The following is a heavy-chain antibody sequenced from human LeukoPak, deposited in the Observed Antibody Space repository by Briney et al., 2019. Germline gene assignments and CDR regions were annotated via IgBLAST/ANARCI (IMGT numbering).Heavy chain of an antibody. CDR2: FDPEDGET. D-gene: IGHD6-19*01. CDR1: GYALTDLS. V-gene: IGHV1-24*01. J-gene: IGHJ4*02. Sequence: ASVKVSCKISGYALTDLSMHWVRQAPGKGLEWTGGFDPEDGETIYAQKLQGRVTLTDDTSTDTAYMELSSLRAEDTAVYYCATDKRGWSFDFWGQGTLLTVSS. CDR3: ATDKRGWSFDF.